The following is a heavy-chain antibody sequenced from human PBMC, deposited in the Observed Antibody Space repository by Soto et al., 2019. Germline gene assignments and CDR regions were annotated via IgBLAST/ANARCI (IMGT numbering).Heavy chain of an antibody. CDR1: GYSFTNYW. V-gene: IGHV5-51*01. CDR3: ARRGGYCNNGVCYINYYYGMDV. Sequence: PGESLKISCNGSGYSFTNYWIGWVRQMPGKGLEWMGIIFPGDSDTRYSPSFQGQVTISADKSISTAYLQWSSLKASDTAMYYCARRGGYCNNGVCYINYYYGMDVWGQGTAVTVSS. J-gene: IGHJ6*02. D-gene: IGHD2-8*01. CDR2: IFPGDSDT.